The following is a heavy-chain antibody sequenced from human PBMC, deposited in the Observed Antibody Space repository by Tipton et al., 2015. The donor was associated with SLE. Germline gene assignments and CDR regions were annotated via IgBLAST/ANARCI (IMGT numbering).Heavy chain of an antibody. V-gene: IGHV4-34*01. Sequence: TLSLTCAVYGGSFSGYYWSWIRQPPGKGLEWIGEINHRGSTNYNPSLKSRVTISVDTSKNQFSLKLSSVTAADTAVYYCARVGVGADYYYGMDVWGQGTTVTVSS. D-gene: IGHD1-26*01. CDR1: GGSFSGYY. CDR3: ARVGVGADYYYGMDV. J-gene: IGHJ6*02. CDR2: INHRGST.